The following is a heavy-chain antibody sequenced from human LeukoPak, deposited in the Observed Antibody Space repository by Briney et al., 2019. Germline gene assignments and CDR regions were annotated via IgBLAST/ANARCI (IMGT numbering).Heavy chain of an antibody. Sequence: PSETLSLTCTVSGGSISRSNYYWAWIRQPPGQGLEWIGRIYYSGSTYYNPSLKSRISISVYTSKNHFSLIMSFVTAADTAVYYCARDLRVGASLDDAFDIWGQGTMVTVSS. CDR2: IYYSGST. CDR1: GGSISRSNYY. D-gene: IGHD1-26*01. J-gene: IGHJ3*02. CDR3: ARDLRVGASLDDAFDI. V-gene: IGHV4-39*07.